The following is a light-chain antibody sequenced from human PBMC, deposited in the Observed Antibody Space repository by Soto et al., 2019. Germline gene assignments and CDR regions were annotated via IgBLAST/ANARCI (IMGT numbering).Light chain of an antibody. CDR1: QSISSY. CDR3: QQSQT. J-gene: IGKJ1*01. Sequence: DVQWTQSPASLSASVGDRVTITCRASQSISSYLNWYQKKPGKSPKLLIFAASFLQSGVPSRFSGSGSGTDFTLTISSLQPEDFATYYCQQSQTFGQGTKVDIK. CDR2: AAS. V-gene: IGKV1-39*01.